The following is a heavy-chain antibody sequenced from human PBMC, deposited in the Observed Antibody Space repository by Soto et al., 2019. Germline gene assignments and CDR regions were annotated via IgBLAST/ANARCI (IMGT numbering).Heavy chain of an antibody. V-gene: IGHV3-23*01. D-gene: IGHD2-2*01. J-gene: IGHJ4*02. CDR2: ISISGGST. CDR3: ATDYAKYDF. Sequence: EVQLLESGGDVVQPGGSLRLSCVASGFSFSKYVMSWVRQAPGKGLEWVSSISISGGSTYYADSVKGRFTISRDNSQNTVFMQLNSLSAEATAVYYCATDYAKYDFWGQRTLVTVSS. CDR1: GFSFSKYV.